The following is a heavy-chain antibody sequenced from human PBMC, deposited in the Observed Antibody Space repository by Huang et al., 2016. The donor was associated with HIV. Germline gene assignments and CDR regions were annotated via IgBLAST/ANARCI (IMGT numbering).Heavy chain of an antibody. Sequence: QVQLVQSGAEVKKPGSSVMVSCKASGGTFSNHGFSWVRQAPGQGLEWMGGIIPVFGTQYYTPKFQGRVTITADEATSTVYMERSSLTPDDTAEYYCARVRGYSGSYYGMDVWGQGTTVTVSS. D-gene: IGHD1-26*01. CDR2: IIPVFGTQ. CDR3: ARVRGYSGSYYGMDV. V-gene: IGHV1-69*01. CDR1: GGTFSNHG. J-gene: IGHJ6*02.